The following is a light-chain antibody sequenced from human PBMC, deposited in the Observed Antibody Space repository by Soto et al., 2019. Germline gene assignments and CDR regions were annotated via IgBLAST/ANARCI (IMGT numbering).Light chain of an antibody. Sequence: DIQMTQSPSSLSAFVEDRVTITCRTSQPISDYLNWYQQKPGKAPSLLIYTASTLQTGVPSRFSGSGSGTHFTLTISSVHPEDFATYYCQQSYNTPRTFGQGTKVDIK. CDR2: TAS. V-gene: IGKV1-39*01. CDR3: QQSYNTPRT. CDR1: QPISDY. J-gene: IGKJ1*01.